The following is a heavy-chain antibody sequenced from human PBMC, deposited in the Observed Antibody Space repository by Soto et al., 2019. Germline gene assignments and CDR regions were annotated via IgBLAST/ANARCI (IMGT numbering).Heavy chain of an antibody. Sequence: QVQLVQSGAEVKTPGASVNVSCHASGYTFTNYGINWVRQAPGQGLEWMAWISPYNGKTHHAPNAQGRLTMTTATPTTTAYMELRSLRSDDTAVYYCARGGWNYCPGPFDIWGQGTLLTISS. CDR3: ARGGWNYCPGPFDI. V-gene: IGHV1-18*04. J-gene: IGHJ3*02. CDR1: GYTFTNYG. CDR2: ISPYNGKT. D-gene: IGHD1-7*01.